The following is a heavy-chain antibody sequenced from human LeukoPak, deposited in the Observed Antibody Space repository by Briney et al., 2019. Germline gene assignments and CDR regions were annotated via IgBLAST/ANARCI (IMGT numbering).Heavy chain of an antibody. D-gene: IGHD6-13*01. CDR2: ISSSSSYI. V-gene: IGHV3-21*01. Sequence: GGSLRLSCAASGFTFSSYSMNWVRQAPGKGLEWVSSISSSSSYIYYADSVKGRFTISRDNAKNSLYLQMNSLRAEDTAVYYCARDGIGSSSSWPDPYYFDYWGQGTLVTVSS. CDR1: GFTFSSYS. CDR3: ARDGIGSSSSWPDPYYFDY. J-gene: IGHJ4*02.